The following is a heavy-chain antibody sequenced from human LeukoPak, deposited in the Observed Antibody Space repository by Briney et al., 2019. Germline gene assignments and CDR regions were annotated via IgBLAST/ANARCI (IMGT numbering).Heavy chain of an antibody. J-gene: IGHJ3*02. Sequence: SETLSLTCTVSGGSISTSSYYWGWVRQPPGKGLEWIGNIFYSGSTYYSPSLKSRVTISLDTSRNQFSLKLSSVTAADTAVYYCARGPWDDSSGYYYGGNAFDIWGQGTMVTVSS. CDR3: ARGPWDDSSGYYYGGNAFDI. CDR2: IFYSGST. V-gene: IGHV4-39*07. D-gene: IGHD3-22*01. CDR1: GGSISTSSYY.